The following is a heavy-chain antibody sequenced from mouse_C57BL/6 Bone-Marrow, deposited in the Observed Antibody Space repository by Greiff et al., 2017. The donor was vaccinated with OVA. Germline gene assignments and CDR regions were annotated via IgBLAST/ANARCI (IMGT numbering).Heavy chain of an antibody. J-gene: IGHJ2*01. CDR3: ARSWGFFDY. Sequence: QGQLQQSGPELVKPGASVKISCKASGYAFSSSWMNWVKQRPGKGLEWIGRIYPGDGDTNYNGKFKGKATLTADKSSSTAYMQLSSLTSEDSAVYFCARSWGFFDYWGQGTTLTVSS. D-gene: IGHD4-1*01. CDR2: IYPGDGDT. V-gene: IGHV1-82*01. CDR1: GYAFSSSW.